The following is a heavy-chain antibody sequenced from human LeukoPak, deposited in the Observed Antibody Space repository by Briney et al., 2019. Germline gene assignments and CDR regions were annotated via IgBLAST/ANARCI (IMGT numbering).Heavy chain of an antibody. D-gene: IGHD1-26*01. Sequence: GGSLRLSCAASGFSFSNYWMSWVRQAPGKGREGGASIKQDGSDKYYVDSLKGRFTISRDNAKTSLYLQMNSLRAEDTAVYYCARLVGAKSLDYWGQGTLVTVSS. CDR1: GFSFSNYW. CDR3: ARLVGAKSLDY. V-gene: IGHV3-7*01. CDR2: IKQDGSDK. J-gene: IGHJ4*02.